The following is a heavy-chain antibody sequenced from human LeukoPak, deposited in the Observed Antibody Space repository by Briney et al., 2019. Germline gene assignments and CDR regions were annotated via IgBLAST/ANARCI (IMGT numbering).Heavy chain of an antibody. V-gene: IGHV4-34*01. CDR3: ARRRNYCSGGSCYSGSRYGMDV. CDR2: INHSGST. J-gene: IGHJ6*02. Sequence: SETLSLTCAVYGGSFSGYYWSWIRQPPGKGLEWIGVINHSGSTNYNPSLKSRVTISVDTSKNQFSLKLSSVTAADTAVYYCARRRNYCSGGSCYSGSRYGMDVWGQGTTVTVSS. CDR1: GGSFSGYY. D-gene: IGHD2-15*01.